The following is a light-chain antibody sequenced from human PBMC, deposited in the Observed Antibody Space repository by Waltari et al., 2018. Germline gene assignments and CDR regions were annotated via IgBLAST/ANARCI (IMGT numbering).Light chain of an antibody. CDR2: DVS. Sequence: QSALTQPPSVSGSPGQSVTISCTGTSSHVGGFNYVSWYQQPPGKAPKLLIYDVSERPSGISYRFSGSKSANTASLTISGLLPEDEAIYYCCSFTATHTLLFGGGTTVTVL. V-gene: IGLV2-11*01. CDR1: SSHVGGFNY. CDR3: CSFTATHTLL. J-gene: IGLJ2*01.